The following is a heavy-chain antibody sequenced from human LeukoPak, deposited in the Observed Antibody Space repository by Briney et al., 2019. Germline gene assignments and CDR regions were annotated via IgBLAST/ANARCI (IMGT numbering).Heavy chain of an antibody. Sequence: ASVKVSCKASGYTFTSYGTSWVRQAPGQGLEWMGWISAYNGNTNYAQKLQGRVTMTTDTSTSTAYMELRSLRSDDTAVYYCARGYDFWSGYPAFDIWGQGTMVTVSS. CDR2: ISAYNGNT. J-gene: IGHJ3*02. CDR3: ARGYDFWSGYPAFDI. V-gene: IGHV1-18*01. CDR1: GYTFTSYG. D-gene: IGHD3-3*01.